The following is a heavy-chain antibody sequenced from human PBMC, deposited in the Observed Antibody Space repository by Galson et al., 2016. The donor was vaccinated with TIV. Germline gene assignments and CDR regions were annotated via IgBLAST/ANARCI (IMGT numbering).Heavy chain of an antibody. CDR3: VRETKRGVWFDP. V-gene: IGHV4-31*02. D-gene: IGHD2-8*01. Sequence: RQNPGKGLEWIGYIYGSGSPHYNSALKRRVTMSVDTSKNQFSLKLTSMTAADTAVYYCVRETKRGVWFDPWGQGSLVTVSS. J-gene: IGHJ5*02. CDR2: IYGSGSP.